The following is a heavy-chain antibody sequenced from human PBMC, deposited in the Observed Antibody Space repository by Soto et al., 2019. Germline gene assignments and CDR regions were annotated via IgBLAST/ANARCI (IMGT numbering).Heavy chain of an antibody. J-gene: IGHJ4*02. CDR3: AKPPSGYSGYGRVY. D-gene: IGHD5-12*01. V-gene: IGHV3-23*01. Sequence: GGSLRLSCAASGFTFSSYAMSWVRQAPGKGLEWVSAISGSGGSTYYADSVKGRFTISRDNSKNTLYLQMNSLRAEDTAVYYCAKPPSGYSGYGRVYWGQGTLVTVSS. CDR1: GFTFSSYA. CDR2: ISGSGGST.